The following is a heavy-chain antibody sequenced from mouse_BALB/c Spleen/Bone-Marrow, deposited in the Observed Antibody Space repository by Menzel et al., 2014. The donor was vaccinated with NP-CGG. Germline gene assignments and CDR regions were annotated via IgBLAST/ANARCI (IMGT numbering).Heavy chain of an antibody. V-gene: IGHV1S130*01. Sequence: VQLQESGSVLVRPGASVKLSCKASGYTFTNSWMHWAKQRPGQGFEWIGEIHPNSGNSNYNEKFKGKATLTVDTSSSTAYVDLRSLTSEDSALNYRARPHTYAYYLDRWGQGTTLPISP. D-gene: IGHD2-14*01. CDR3: ARPHTYAYYLDR. CDR1: GYTFTNSW. CDR2: IHPNSGNS. J-gene: IGHJ2*01.